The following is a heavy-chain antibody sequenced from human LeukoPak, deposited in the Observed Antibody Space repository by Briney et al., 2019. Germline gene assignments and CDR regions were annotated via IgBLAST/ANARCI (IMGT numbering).Heavy chain of an antibody. V-gene: IGHV3-7*01. D-gene: IGHD7-27*01. CDR3: ARHVGISF. CDR2: IREDGTEK. Sequence: GGSLRLSCTASGFTFSGAWMTWVRQAPGKGLEWVANIREDGTEKNYVDSVKGRFTISRDNAKNSLFLQMSNLRDDDTAIYYCARHVGISFWGQGTLVTVTS. CDR1: GFTFSGAW. J-gene: IGHJ4*02.